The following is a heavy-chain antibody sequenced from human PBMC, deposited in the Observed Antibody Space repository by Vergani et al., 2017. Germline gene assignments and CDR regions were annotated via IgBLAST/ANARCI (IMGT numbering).Heavy chain of an antibody. CDR2: IYYSGST. Sequence: QVQLQESGPGLVKPSETLSLTCTVSNDSVSNTFYYWGWIRQTPGKGLEWIGSIYYSGSTYYNPSLESRVTMSVDTSKSQFSLKLSSVTAADTAVYYCTRHWALFAANNWFDPWGQGTLVTGSS. J-gene: IGHJ5*02. V-gene: IGHV4-39*01. CDR3: TRHWALFAANNWFDP. CDR1: NDSVSNTFYY. D-gene: IGHD2-15*01.